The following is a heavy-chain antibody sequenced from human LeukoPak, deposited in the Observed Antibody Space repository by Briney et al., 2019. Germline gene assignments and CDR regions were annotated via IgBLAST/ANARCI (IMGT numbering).Heavy chain of an antibody. V-gene: IGHV3-23*01. CDR1: GFTFSSYA. CDR3: AKKRDSSGWYDWFDP. Sequence: GGSLRLSCAASGFTFSSYAMSWVRQAPGKGLEWVSAISGSGGSTYYADSVKGRFTISRDNSKNTLYLQMNSLRAEDTAVYYCAKKRDSSGWYDWFDPWGQGTLVTVSS. CDR2: ISGSGGST. D-gene: IGHD6-19*01. J-gene: IGHJ5*02.